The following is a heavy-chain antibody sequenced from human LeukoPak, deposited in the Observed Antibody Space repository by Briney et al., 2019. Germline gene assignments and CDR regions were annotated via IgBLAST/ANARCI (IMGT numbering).Heavy chain of an antibody. CDR2: ISGSGGST. D-gene: IGHD3-22*01. V-gene: IGHV3-23*01. J-gene: IGHJ4*02. CDR3: ARDLAYYYDSSGYYYY. Sequence: GGSLRLSCAASGFTFSSYAMSWVRQAPGKGLEWVSAISGSGGSTYYADSVKGRFTISRDNSKNTLYLQMNSLRAEDTAVYYCARDLAYYYDSSGYYYYWGQGTLVTVSS. CDR1: GFTFSSYA.